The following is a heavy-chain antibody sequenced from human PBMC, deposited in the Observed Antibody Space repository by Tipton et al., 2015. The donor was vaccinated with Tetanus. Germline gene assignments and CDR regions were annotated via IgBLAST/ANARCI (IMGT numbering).Heavy chain of an antibody. V-gene: IGHV3-33*01. CDR3: ARGLTQNYYDPSGDGFDF. CDR2: IWFDGSKT. Sequence: RSLRLSCAASGFTLRRCGMHWVRQAPGKGLEWVAIIWFDGSKTYYADSVKGRFIVSRDNTKSMLYLQMNTLRAEDTALYHCARGLTQNYYDPSGDGFDFWGQGTKVTVSS. CDR1: GFTLRRCG. J-gene: IGHJ3*01. D-gene: IGHD3-22*01.